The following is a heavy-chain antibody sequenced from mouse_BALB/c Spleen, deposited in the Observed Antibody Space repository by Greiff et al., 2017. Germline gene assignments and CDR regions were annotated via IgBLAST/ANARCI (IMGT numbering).Heavy chain of an antibody. D-gene: IGHD3-1*01. Sequence: VQLKESGAELVKPGASVKLSCTASGFNIKDTYMHWVKQRPEQGLEWIGRIDPANGNTKYDPKFQGKATITADTSSNTAYLQLSSLTSEDTAVYYCASQLGLPFAYWGQGTLVTVSA. J-gene: IGHJ3*01. V-gene: IGHV14-3*02. CDR1: GFNIKDTY. CDR3: ASQLGLPFAY. CDR2: IDPANGNT.